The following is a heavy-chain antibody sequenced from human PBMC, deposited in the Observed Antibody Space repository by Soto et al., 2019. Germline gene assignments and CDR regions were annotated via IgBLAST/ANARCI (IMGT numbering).Heavy chain of an antibody. CDR2: ISYDGSNK. J-gene: IGHJ6*02. CDR3: AKDLTPLPPLGYYYYGMDV. CDR1: GLTFSSYG. V-gene: IGHV3-30*18. Sequence: GSLTLSCAASGLTFSSYGMHCVRQAPGKGLEWVAVISYDGSNKYYADSVKGRFTISRDNSKNTLYLQMNSLRAEHTAVYYCAKDLTPLPPLGYYYYGMDVWGQGTTVTVSS.